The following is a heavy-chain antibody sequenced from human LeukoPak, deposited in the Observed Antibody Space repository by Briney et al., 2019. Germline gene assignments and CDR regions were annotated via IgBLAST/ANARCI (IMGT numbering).Heavy chain of an antibody. CDR1: GFAFNTYT. V-gene: IGHV3-21*01. CDR2: ISSSSNYI. D-gene: IGHD1-26*01. CDR3: ASRGIIGATLDY. J-gene: IGHJ4*02. Sequence: GGSLRLSCAASGFAFNTYTMNWVRQAPGKGLEWVSSISSSSNYIYYADSMKGRFTVSRDNAKISLYLQMNNLRAEDTAVYYCASRGIIGATLDYWGQGTLVTVSS.